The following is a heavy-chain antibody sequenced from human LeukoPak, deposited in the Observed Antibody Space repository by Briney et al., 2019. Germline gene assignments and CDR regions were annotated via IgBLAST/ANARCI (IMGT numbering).Heavy chain of an antibody. D-gene: IGHD2-2*01. CDR2: IYPGDSDT. CDR1: GYRFTRYW. J-gene: IGHJ6*03. CDR3: ARQYCSSTSCYRHYYYYYMDV. V-gene: IGHV5-51*01. Sequence: GESLKISCKGSGYRFTRYWIGWVRQMPGKSLECMGVIYPGDSDTRYSTSFQGQVTISADKSISTAYLQWSSLKASDTAMYYCARQYCSSTSCYRHYYYYYMDVWGKGTTVTVSS.